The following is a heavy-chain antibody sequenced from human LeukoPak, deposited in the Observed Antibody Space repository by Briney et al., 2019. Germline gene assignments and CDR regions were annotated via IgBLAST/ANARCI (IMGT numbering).Heavy chain of an antibody. J-gene: IGHJ4*02. CDR3: ARDGIVYYGSGSYFDY. D-gene: IGHD3-10*01. CDR2: IYSGGST. V-gene: IGHV3-53*05. CDR1: GFTVSSNY. Sequence: PGGSLRLSCAASGFTVSSNYMSWVRQAPGKGLEWVSVIYSGGSTYYADSVKGRFTISRDNSKNTLYLQMNSLRAEDTAVYYCARDGIVYYGSGSYFDYWGQGTLVTVSS.